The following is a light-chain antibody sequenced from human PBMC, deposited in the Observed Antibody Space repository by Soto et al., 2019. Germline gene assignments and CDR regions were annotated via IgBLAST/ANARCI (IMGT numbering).Light chain of an antibody. CDR2: GAS. CDR1: QSVSSN. J-gene: IGKJ1*01. V-gene: IGKV3D-15*01. Sequence: EIVMTQSPATLSVSPGERATLSCRASQSVSSNLDWYQQKPGQAPRLLIYGASTRATGIPARFSGSGSGTHFTLNISSLQSEDLAVYYGQQYNNGPPWTFGQGTKVEIK. CDR3: QQYNNGPPWT.